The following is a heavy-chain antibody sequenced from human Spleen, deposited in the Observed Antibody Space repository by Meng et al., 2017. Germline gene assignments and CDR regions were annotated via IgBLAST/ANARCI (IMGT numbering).Heavy chain of an antibody. V-gene: IGHV1-2*06. D-gene: IGHD3-10*01. J-gene: IGHJ4*02. CDR2: INPNSGGT. Sequence: GQRGQCGAEVKKPGASVKVSCKASGYTFTDYYMHWVRQAPGQGLEWMGRINPNSGGTDYAQKFQGRVTMTRDTSISTAYMELSRLISDDTAVYYCATLDYYGSGLYPYDIWGQGTLVTVSS. CDR3: ATLDYYGSGLYPYDI. CDR1: GYTFTDYY.